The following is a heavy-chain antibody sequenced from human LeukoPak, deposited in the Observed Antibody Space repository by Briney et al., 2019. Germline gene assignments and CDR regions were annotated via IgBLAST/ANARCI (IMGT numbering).Heavy chain of an antibody. V-gene: IGHV3-21*01. Sequence: PGGSLRLSCAASGFTFSSYSMNWVRQAPGKGLEWVSSISSSSSYIYYADSVKGRFTISRDNAKNSLYPQMNSLRAEDTAVYYCARGIWSESSYFDYWGQGTLVTVSS. CDR2: ISSSSSYI. CDR1: GFTFSSYS. CDR3: ARGIWSESSYFDY. D-gene: IGHD3-3*01. J-gene: IGHJ4*02.